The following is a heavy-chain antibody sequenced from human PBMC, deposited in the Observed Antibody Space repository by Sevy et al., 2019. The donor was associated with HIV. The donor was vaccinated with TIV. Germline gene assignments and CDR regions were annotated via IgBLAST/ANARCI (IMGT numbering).Heavy chain of an antibody. CDR1: GFTFGNYG. Sequence: GGSRRLSCEASGFTFGNYGMHWVRQAPGKGLEGVAVIWNDGSNKYYADSVKGRFTISRDNSKNTLYLQMNSLRVEDTAVYFCARGGDFNDRSAKRDFDYWGQGTLVTVSS. D-gene: IGHD3-22*01. CDR3: ARGGDFNDRSAKRDFDY. CDR2: IWNDGSNK. J-gene: IGHJ4*02. V-gene: IGHV3-33*01.